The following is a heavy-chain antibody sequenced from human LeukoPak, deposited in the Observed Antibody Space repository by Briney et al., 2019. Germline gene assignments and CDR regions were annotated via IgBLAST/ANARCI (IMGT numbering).Heavy chain of an antibody. D-gene: IGHD2/OR15-2a*01. Sequence: SETLSLTCTVSGGSIIGHWWSWIREPPGKGLEWIGDIFYSGGSTNYNPSLKSRLTMSLDTSKNQFSLKLTSVTAADTAMYYCARRNTADASIDFWGQGTLVTASS. V-gene: IGHV4-59*08. J-gene: IGHJ4*02. CDR1: GGSIIGHW. CDR2: IFYSGGST. CDR3: ARRNTADASIDF.